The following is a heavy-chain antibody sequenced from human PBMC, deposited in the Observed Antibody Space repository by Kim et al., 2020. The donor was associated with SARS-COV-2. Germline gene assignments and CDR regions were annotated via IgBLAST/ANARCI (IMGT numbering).Heavy chain of an antibody. CDR3: TPGHYAP. CDR1: GLTFSGFW. J-gene: IGHJ5*02. CDR2: IKGNGREK. V-gene: IGHV3-7*01. Sequence: GGSLRLSCVVPGLTFSGFWLNWVRQAPGKGLEWVAKIKGNGREKYYVDSLKGRFTTSRDTSKNSLYLQMNSLGAEDTAKYYCTPGHYAPWGQGTLVTVSS. D-gene: IGHD3-22*01.